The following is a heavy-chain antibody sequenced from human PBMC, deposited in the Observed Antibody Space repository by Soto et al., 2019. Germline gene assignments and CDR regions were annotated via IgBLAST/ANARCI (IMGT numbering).Heavy chain of an antibody. CDR2: TYYRSKWYN. CDR1: GDSVSSNSAA. V-gene: IGHV6-1*01. D-gene: IGHD6-13*01. CDR3: ARDSSSWYGYYYYYYGMDV. J-gene: IGHJ6*02. Sequence: SQTLSLTCAISGDSVSSNSAAWNWIRQPPSRGLEWLGRTYYRSKWYNDYAVSVKSRITINPDTSKNQFSLQLNSVTPEDTAVYYCARDSSSWYGYYYYYYGMDVWGQGTTVTVS.